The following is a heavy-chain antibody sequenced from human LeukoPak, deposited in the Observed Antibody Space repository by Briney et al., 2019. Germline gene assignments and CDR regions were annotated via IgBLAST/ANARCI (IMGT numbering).Heavy chain of an antibody. Sequence: PSETLSLTCTVSGGSISSYYWSWIRQPPGKAMEFIAYIYYTGNTYFNPSLKSRVTISVDTSKNHFSLKVTSLTPADTGVYYCARSLPGAIGAADLWGQGTLVTVSS. V-gene: IGHV4-59*01. J-gene: IGHJ4*02. CDR3: ARSLPGAIGAADL. D-gene: IGHD1-26*01. CDR1: GGSISSYY. CDR2: IYYTGNT.